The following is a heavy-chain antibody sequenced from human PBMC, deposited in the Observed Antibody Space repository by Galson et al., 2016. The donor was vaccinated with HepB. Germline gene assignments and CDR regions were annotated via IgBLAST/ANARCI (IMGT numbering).Heavy chain of an antibody. Sequence: SVKVSCKASGNTFSKDYIHWVRQAPGQGLQWLGTIHPSGAYTTYAQRFDGRVTMTRDTATNTVYMELRALTSKDTAVYYCARANYNLLTGYYSGLDHWGQGTLVTVSS. CDR2: IHPSGAYT. CDR3: ARANYNLLTGYYSGLDH. V-gene: IGHV1-46*01. D-gene: IGHD3-9*01. CDR1: GNTFSKDY. J-gene: IGHJ4*02.